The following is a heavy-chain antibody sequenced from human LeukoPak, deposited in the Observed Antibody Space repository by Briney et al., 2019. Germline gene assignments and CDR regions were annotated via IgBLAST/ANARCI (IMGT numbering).Heavy chain of an antibody. CDR3: AELGITMIGGV. D-gene: IGHD3-10*02. J-gene: IGHJ6*04. CDR1: GFIFSNYV. Sequence: GGSLRLSCAASGFIFSNYVMHWVRQAPGKGLEWVAFIRSDGINKYYADSVKGRFTISRDNAKNSLYLQMNSLRAEDTAVYYCAELGITMIGGVWGKGTTVTISS. CDR2: IRSDGINK. V-gene: IGHV3-30*02.